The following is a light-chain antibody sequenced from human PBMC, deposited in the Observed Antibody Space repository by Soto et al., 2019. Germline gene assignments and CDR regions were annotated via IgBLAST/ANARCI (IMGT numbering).Light chain of an antibody. CDR2: DVT. CDR1: SSDVGVYNS. CDR3: SSFTSSMTNV. J-gene: IGLJ1*01. V-gene: IGLV2-14*01. Sequence: QSALTQPASVSGSPGQSITISCTGTSSDVGVYNSVSWYQQHPGKAPKLILYDVTDRPSGVSYRFSGSKSGNTASLTISGLQAADEADYFCSSFTSSMTNVFGSGTKLTVL.